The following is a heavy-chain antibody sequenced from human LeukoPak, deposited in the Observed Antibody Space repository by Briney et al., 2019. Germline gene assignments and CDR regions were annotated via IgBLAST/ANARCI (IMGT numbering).Heavy chain of an antibody. D-gene: IGHD3-22*01. V-gene: IGHV1-46*01. J-gene: IGHJ3*02. CDR3: AIRGYYYYDSSGYYTDAFDI. Sequence: GASVKVSCKASGYTFTSYYMHWVRQAPGQGLEWMGIINPSGGSTSYAQKFQGRVTMTRDMSTSTVYMELSSLRSEDTAVYYCAIRGYYYYDSSGYYTDAFDIWGQGTMVTVSS. CDR2: INPSGGST. CDR1: GYTFTSYY.